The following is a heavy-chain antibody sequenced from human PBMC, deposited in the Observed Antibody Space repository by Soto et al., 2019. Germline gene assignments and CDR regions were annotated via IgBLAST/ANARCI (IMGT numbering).Heavy chain of an antibody. Sequence: QVQLVESGGGVVQPGRSLRLSCAASGFTFSSYAMHWVRQAPGRGLEWVAVISYDGSNKYYADSVKGRFTISRDNSKNTLYLQMNSLRAEDTAVYYCARDEGIAVCYGMDVWGQGTTVTVSS. V-gene: IGHV3-30-3*01. CDR3: ARDEGIAVCYGMDV. J-gene: IGHJ6*02. D-gene: IGHD6-19*01. CDR2: ISYDGSNK. CDR1: GFTFSSYA.